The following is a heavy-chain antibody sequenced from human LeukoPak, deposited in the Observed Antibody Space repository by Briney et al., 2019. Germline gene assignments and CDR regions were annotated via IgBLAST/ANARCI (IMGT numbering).Heavy chain of an antibody. CDR2: ISGSGGST. CDR3: AKDIFSRFCSSTSCYDYYYGMDV. CDR1: GFTFSSYA. Sequence: GGSLRLSCAASGFTFSSYAMSWVRQAPGKGLEWVSAISGSGGSTYYADSVKGRFTISRDNAKNSLYLQMNSLRAEDTALYYCAKDIFSRFCSSTSCYDYYYGMDVWGQGTTVTVSS. J-gene: IGHJ6*02. V-gene: IGHV3-23*01. D-gene: IGHD2-2*01.